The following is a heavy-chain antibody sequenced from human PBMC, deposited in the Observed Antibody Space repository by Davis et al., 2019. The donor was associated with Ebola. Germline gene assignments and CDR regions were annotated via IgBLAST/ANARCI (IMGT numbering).Heavy chain of an antibody. Sequence: ASVKVSCKASGYTFTSYAMHWVRQAPGQRLEWMGWINAGNGNTKYSQKFQGRVTITRDTSSSTAYMELSSLRSEDTAVYYCARDRLYSSSWYSPRTDNWFDPWGQGTLVTVSS. V-gene: IGHV1-3*01. D-gene: IGHD6-13*01. CDR2: INAGNGNT. J-gene: IGHJ5*02. CDR3: ARDRLYSSSWYSPRTDNWFDP. CDR1: GYTFTSYA.